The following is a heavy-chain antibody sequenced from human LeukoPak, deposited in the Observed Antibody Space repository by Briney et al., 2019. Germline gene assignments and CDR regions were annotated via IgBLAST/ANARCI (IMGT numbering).Heavy chain of an antibody. CDR2: IYYSGST. J-gene: IGHJ4*02. CDR3: ARQFGYYDFRSGHYVFDY. CDR1: GGSISSSSYY. Sequence: SETLSLTCTVSGGSISSSSYYWGWIRQPPGKGLEWIGSIYYSGSTYYNPSLKSRVTISVDTSKNQFSLNLSSVTAADTAAYYCARQFGYYDFRSGHYVFDYWGQGTLVTVSS. V-gene: IGHV4-39*01. D-gene: IGHD3-3*01.